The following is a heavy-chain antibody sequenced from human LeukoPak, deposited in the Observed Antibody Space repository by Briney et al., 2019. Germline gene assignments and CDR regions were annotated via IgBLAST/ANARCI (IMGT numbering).Heavy chain of an antibody. CDR2: FDPEGGET. CDR1: GYTLTELS. V-gene: IGHV1-24*01. J-gene: IGHJ6*02. D-gene: IGHD6-19*01. CDR3: ATVTYSSGWQGVYYYYGMDV. Sequence: ASVKVSCKVSGYTLTELSMHWVRQAPGKGLEWMGGFDPEGGETIYAQKFQGRVTMTEDTSTDTAYMELSSLRSEDTAVYYCATVTYSSGWQGVYYYYGMDVWGQGTTVTVSS.